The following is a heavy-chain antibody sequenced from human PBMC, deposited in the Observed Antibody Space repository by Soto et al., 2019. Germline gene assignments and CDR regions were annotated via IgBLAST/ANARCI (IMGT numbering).Heavy chain of an antibody. CDR2: ISSSSSYI. V-gene: IGHV3-21*01. CDR3: ARDSVIGDYYDSSGTNWLDP. D-gene: IGHD3-22*01. J-gene: IGHJ5*02. CDR1: GLTFSSYS. Sequence: GGSLRLSCAASGLTFSSYSMNWVRQAPGRGLEWVSSISSSSSYIYYADSVKGRFTISRDNAKNSLYLQMNSLRAEDTAVYYCARDSVIGDYYDSSGTNWLDPWGQGTLVTVSS.